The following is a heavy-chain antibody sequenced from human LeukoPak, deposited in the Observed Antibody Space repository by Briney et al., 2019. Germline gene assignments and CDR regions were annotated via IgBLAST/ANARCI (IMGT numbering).Heavy chain of an antibody. CDR1: GYTLTELS. CDR2: LDPEDGET. J-gene: IGHJ4*02. CDR3: ATLAGTNYFDY. D-gene: IGHD1-14*01. V-gene: IGHV1-24*01. Sequence: ASVKVYCKVSGYTLTELSMHWVRQAPGKGLEWMGGLDPEDGETIYAQKFQGRATMTEDTSTDTAYMELSSLRSEDTAVYYCATLAGTNYFDYWGQGTLVTVSS.